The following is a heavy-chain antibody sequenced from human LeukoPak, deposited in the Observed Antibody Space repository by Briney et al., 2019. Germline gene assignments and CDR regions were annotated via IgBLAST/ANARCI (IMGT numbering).Heavy chain of an antibody. D-gene: IGHD1-26*01. V-gene: IGHV3-9*01. Sequence: PGRSLRLSCAVSGFTFDDYAMHWVRQAPGKGLEWVSGISWNSGSIGYADSVKGRFTISRDNAKNSLYLQMNSLRAEDTALYYCAKDVVPWWELGTSFDYWGQGTLVTVSS. CDR3: AKDVVPWWELGTSFDY. CDR2: ISWNSGSI. CDR1: GFTFDDYA. J-gene: IGHJ4*02.